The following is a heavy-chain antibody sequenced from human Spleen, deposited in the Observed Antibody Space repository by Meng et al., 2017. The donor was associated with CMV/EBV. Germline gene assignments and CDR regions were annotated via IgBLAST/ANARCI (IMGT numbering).Heavy chain of an antibody. CDR1: GFTFSGYS. Sequence: GESLKISCAASGFTFSGYSMNWVRQAPGKGLEWVSTITSSSSYMYYADSVKGRFTISRDNAKNSLHLQMNSLRAEDTAVYYCARDKTVRGAMPYFFDYWGQGTLVTVSS. J-gene: IGHJ4*02. CDR2: ITSSSSYM. CDR3: ARDKTVRGAMPYFFDY. D-gene: IGHD2-2*01. V-gene: IGHV3-21*01.